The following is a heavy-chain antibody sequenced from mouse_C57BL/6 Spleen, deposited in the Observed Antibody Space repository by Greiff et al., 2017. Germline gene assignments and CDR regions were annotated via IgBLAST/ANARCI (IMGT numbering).Heavy chain of an antibody. CDR1: GYTFTSYW. Sequence: VQLQQPGAELVKPGASVKLSCKASGYTFTSYWMHWVKQRPGQGLEWIGMIHPNSGSTNYNEKFKSKATLTVDKSSSTAYMQLSSLTSEDSAVYYCARSGIYDGYYSDYWGQGTTLTVSS. CDR2: IHPNSGST. J-gene: IGHJ2*01. D-gene: IGHD2-3*01. V-gene: IGHV1-64*01. CDR3: ARSGIYDGYYSDY.